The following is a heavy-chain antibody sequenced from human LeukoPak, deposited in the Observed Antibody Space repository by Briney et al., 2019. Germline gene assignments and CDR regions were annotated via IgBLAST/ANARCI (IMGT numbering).Heavy chain of an antibody. Sequence: GGSLRLSCAASGFTFDDYGMTWVRQAPGKGLEWVSGINWNGGATNYADSVQGRFTISRDNAKNSLYLQMNSLRAEDTAFYYCARYYYDSSGYYHPFDYWGRGTLVTVSS. D-gene: IGHD3-22*01. CDR1: GFTFDDYG. CDR3: ARYYYDSSGYYHPFDY. V-gene: IGHV3-20*04. J-gene: IGHJ4*02. CDR2: INWNGGAT.